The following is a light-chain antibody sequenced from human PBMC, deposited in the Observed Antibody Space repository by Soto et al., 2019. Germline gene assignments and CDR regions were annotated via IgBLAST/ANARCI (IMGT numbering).Light chain of an antibody. J-gene: IGKJ1*01. Sequence: DIQMTQSPTSLSASVGDRVTITCRASQNIRSYLNWYQQIPGKAPNLLIYATSILQTGVPSRFSGSGTGTDFTLSIIGLQPEDFATYYCQQGYTTRWTFGQGTKV. CDR1: QNIRSY. V-gene: IGKV1-39*01. CDR3: QQGYTTRWT. CDR2: ATS.